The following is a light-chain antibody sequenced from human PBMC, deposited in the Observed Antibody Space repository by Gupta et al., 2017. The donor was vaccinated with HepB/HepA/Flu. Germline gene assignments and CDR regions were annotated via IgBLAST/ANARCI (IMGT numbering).Light chain of an antibody. V-gene: IGKV4-1*01. J-gene: IGKJ2*01. CDR2: WAS. CDR3: QQDYSTPHT. CDR1: QSGLYSSRNKNY. Sequence: DIVMTQSPESLAVSLGERAAINCKSSQSGLYSSRNKNYLAWYQQRPGQPPKLLIYWASTRESGVPDRFSGSGSGTDFTLTISSLQAEDVAVYYCQQDYSTPHTFGQGTKLEIK.